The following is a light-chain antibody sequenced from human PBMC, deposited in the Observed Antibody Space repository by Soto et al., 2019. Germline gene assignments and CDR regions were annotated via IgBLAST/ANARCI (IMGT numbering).Light chain of an antibody. CDR3: QHYGSLVLT. J-gene: IGKJ4*01. CDR1: QSVSSTY. V-gene: IGKV3-20*01. CDR2: VAS. Sequence: EIVLTQSPGTLSLSPGERATLSCRASQSVSSTYLAWYQQKPGQAPRLLIYVASSRATGIPDRFSGSGSGTNFAITISILEPEDLAVYYCQHYGSLVLTFGGGTKVEIK.